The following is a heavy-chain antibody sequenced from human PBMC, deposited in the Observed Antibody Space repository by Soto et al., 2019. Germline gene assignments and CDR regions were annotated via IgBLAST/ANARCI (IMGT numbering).Heavy chain of an antibody. D-gene: IGHD6-19*01. V-gene: IGHV4-30-4*01. CDR2: IYYSGST. Sequence: PSETLSLTCTVSGGSISSGAYYWSWIRQPPEKGLEWIGYIYYSGSTYYNPSLKSRVTISVDTSKNQFSLKLSSVTAADTAVYYCARLTPGYRSGWLIDYRGQGTLVTV. CDR3: ARLTPGYRSGWLIDY. J-gene: IGHJ4*02. CDR1: GGSISSGAYY.